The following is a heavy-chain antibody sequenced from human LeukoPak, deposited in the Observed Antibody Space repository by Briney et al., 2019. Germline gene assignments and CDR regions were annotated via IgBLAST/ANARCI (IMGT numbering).Heavy chain of an antibody. CDR2: IKKDGSEK. D-gene: IGHD6-13*01. J-gene: IGHJ4*02. CDR1: GFTFSSHW. V-gene: IGHV3-7*03. CDR3: ARDLMGIAYRGAFYY. Sequence: PGGSLRLSCAASGFTFSSHWMSWVRQAPGKGLEWVANIKKDGSEKYYVDSVKGRFTISRDNAKNSLYLQMNSLRAEDTAVYYCARDLMGIAYRGAFYYWGQGTLVTVSS.